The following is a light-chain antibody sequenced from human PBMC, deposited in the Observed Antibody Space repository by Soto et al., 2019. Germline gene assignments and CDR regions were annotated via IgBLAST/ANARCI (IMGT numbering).Light chain of an antibody. Sequence: IRLTQYPSSLSASVGDRVTITCRASQGIGNALGWYQQKSGKPPKVLIYGASNLQSGVPPRFSGSGSGTDFTLAISSLQPEDSATYYCLQDINYPWTFGQGTKVDIK. CDR2: GAS. CDR3: LQDINYPWT. V-gene: IGKV1-6*01. J-gene: IGKJ1*01. CDR1: QGIGNA.